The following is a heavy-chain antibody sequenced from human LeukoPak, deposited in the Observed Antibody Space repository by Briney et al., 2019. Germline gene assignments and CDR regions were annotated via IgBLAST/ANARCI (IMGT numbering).Heavy chain of an antibody. CDR3: AKDIGERGYSVH. J-gene: IGHJ4*02. V-gene: IGHV3-43*02. D-gene: IGHD5/OR15-5a*01. Sequence: SGGSLRLSCAASGFTFDDYAMRWVRQPPGKGLEWVSLISGDGSSTYYADSVRGRFTISRHNSKNSLYLQMNSLRTEDTAFYYCAKDIGERGYSVHWGQGTLVTVSS. CDR1: GFTFDDYA. CDR2: ISGDGSST.